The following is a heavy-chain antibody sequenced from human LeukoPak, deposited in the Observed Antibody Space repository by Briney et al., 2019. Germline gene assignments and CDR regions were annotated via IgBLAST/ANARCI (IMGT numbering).Heavy chain of an antibody. V-gene: IGHV5-51*01. Sequence: GESLKISCKASGYSFTSYWIGWVRQMPGKGLECMGIIYLGDSDNRYSRSFQVQVTISVDKSISTAYLQWRTLKASDTAMYYCASSASVVGAFDIWGQGTMVTVSA. CDR3: ASSASVVGAFDI. CDR1: GYSFTSYW. D-gene: IGHD2-21*01. J-gene: IGHJ3*02. CDR2: IYLGDSDN.